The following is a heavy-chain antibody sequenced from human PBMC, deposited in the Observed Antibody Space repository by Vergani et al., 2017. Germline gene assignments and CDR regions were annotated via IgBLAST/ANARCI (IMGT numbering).Heavy chain of an antibody. CDR3: ASTTRICSGGSCYLR. CDR1: GFTFSNYS. J-gene: IGHJ4*02. CDR2: ISSSSSYI. D-gene: IGHD2-15*01. V-gene: IGHV3-21*01. Sequence: EVQLVESGGGLVKPGGSLRLSCAASGFTFSNYSMNWVRQAPGKGLEWVSSISSSSSYIYYADSVKGRFTISRDNAKNSLYLQMNSLRAEDTAVYYCASTTRICSGGSCYLRWGQGTLVTVSS.